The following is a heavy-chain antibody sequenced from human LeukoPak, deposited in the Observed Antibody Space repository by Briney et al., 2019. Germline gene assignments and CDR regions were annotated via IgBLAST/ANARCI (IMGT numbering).Heavy chain of an antibody. J-gene: IGHJ4*02. CDR2: ISSSGSTI. V-gene: IGHV3-11*04. Sequence: GGSLRLSCAASGFTFSDYYMSWIRQAPGKGLEWVSYISSSGSTIYHADSVKGRFTISRDNAKNSLYLQMNSLRAEDTAVYYCARDVAVAGTHFDYWGQGTLVTVSS. D-gene: IGHD6-19*01. CDR3: ARDVAVAGTHFDY. CDR1: GFTFSDYY.